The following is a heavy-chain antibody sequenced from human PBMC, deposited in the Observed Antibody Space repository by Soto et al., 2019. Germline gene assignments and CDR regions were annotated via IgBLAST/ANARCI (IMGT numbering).Heavy chain of an antibody. V-gene: IGHV1-69*01. D-gene: IGHD3-10*01. CDR3: ARGGDYYGAEEGPWFDP. J-gene: IGHJ5*02. CDR1: GGTFSSYA. Sequence: QVQLVQSGAEVKKPGSSVKVSCKASGGTFSSYAISWVRQAPGQGLEWMGGIIPIFGTANYAQKFQGRVTITADQSTSTAYMELSSLRAEDTAVYYCARGGDYYGAEEGPWFDPWGQGTLVTVSS. CDR2: IIPIFGTA.